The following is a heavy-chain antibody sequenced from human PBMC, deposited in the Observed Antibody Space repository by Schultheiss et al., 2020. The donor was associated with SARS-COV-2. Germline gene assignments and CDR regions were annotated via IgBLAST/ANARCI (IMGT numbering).Heavy chain of an antibody. D-gene: IGHD6-6*01. Sequence: GGSLRLSCAASGFTFSSYGMHWVRQAPGKGLEWVAVISYDGSNKYYADSVKGRFTISRDNSKNTLYLQMNSLRAEDTAVYYCAAGESIAARLFDYWGQGTLVTVSS. CDR3: AAGESIAARLFDY. V-gene: IGHV3-30*19. CDR1: GFTFSSYG. CDR2: ISYDGSNK. J-gene: IGHJ4*02.